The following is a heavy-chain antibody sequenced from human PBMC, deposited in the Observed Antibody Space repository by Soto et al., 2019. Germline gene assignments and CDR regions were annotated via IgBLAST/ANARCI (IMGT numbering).Heavy chain of an antibody. D-gene: IGHD3-16*01. CDR1: VLSVTSYSY. CDR2: AYYRGGT. J-gene: IGHJ4*02. V-gene: IGHV4-61*01. Sequence: SETLSLTCTVSVLSVTSYSYWSLIRQSPCKGLEWIGYAYYRGGTRYNPSLKSRLTISVDTSKNQFSLSLSSVTPTDTAVYYCARDLGQGNTPAHNYFDFWGQGSLVTVSS. CDR3: ARDLGQGNTPAHNYFDF.